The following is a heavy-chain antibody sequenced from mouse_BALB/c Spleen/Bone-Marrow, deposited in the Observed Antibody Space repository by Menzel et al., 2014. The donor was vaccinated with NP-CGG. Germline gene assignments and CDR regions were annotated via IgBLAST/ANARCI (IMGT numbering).Heavy chain of an antibody. J-gene: IGHJ4*01. Sequence: VQLQQSGPGLVAPSQSLSITCTVSGFSLTSYGVHWVRQPPGKGLEWLGVIWAGGSTNYNSALMSRLSISKDNSKSQVFLKMNSLQTDDTAMYYYARDNGYYVDYAMDYWGQGTSVTVSS. CDR3: ARDNGYYVDYAMDY. CDR1: GFSLTSYG. V-gene: IGHV2-9*02. CDR2: IWAGGST. D-gene: IGHD2-3*01.